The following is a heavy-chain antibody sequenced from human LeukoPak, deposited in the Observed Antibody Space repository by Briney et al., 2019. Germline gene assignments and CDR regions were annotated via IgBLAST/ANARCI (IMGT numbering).Heavy chain of an antibody. CDR1: GFTFSSYG. CDR3: TRDLINFDY. CDR2: IWYDGSNK. D-gene: IGHD2-8*01. V-gene: IGHV3-33*01. Sequence: PGRSLRLSCAASGFTFSSYGMHWVRQAPGKGLEWMAVIWYDGSNKYYADSVKGRFTISRDNSKNTLHLEMKSLRAEDTALYYCTRDLINFDYWGQGTLVTVSS. J-gene: IGHJ4*02.